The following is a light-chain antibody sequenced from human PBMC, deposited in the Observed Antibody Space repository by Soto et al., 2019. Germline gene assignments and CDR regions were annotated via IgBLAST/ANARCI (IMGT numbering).Light chain of an antibody. CDR3: QKYNNSPPLT. V-gene: IGKV3-15*01. J-gene: IGKJ2*01. Sequence: EIVMTQSPATLSVSPGERATLSCRASQSVSGNLAWYQQKPGQAPRLLIYGASTRATGIPARFSGSGSGTEFSLTISSLQYEDFSVYYCQKYNNSPPLTFCQGTKLEIK. CDR1: QSVSGN. CDR2: GAS.